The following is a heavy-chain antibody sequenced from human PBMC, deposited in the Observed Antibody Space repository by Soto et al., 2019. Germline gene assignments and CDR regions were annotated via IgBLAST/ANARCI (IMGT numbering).Heavy chain of an antibody. CDR1: GFTFSSYA. Sequence: QVQLVESGGGVVQPGRSLRLSCAASGFTFSSYAMHWVRQAPGKGLEWVAVISYDGSNKYYADSVKGRFTISRDNSKNTLYLQMNSLRAEDTAVYYCAKDRVVVVVATGLVGYWGQGTLVTVSS. D-gene: IGHD2-15*01. V-gene: IGHV3-30-3*01. CDR3: AKDRVVVVVATGLVGY. J-gene: IGHJ4*02. CDR2: ISYDGSNK.